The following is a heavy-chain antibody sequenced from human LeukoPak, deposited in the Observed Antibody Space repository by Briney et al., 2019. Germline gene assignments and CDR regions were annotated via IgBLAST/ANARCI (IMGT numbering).Heavy chain of an antibody. D-gene: IGHD6-13*01. CDR1: GFTFSSYA. J-gene: IGHJ4*02. CDR3: ARSEAAAGNVDY. Sequence: GGSLRRSCAASGFTFSSYAMHWVRQAPGKGLEWVAVISYDGSNKYYADSVKGRFTISRDNSKNTLYLQMNSPRAEDTAVYYCARSEAAAGNVDYWGQGTLVTVSS. CDR2: ISYDGSNK. V-gene: IGHV3-30*04.